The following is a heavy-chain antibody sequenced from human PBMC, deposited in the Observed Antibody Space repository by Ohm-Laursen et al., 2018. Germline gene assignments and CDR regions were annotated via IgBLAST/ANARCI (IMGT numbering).Heavy chain of an antibody. V-gene: IGHV4-59*07. CDR2: IYYSGST. CDR1: GGSISSYY. J-gene: IGHJ6*02. CDR3: ASGAVAGTWGNYYYYGMDV. D-gene: IGHD6-19*01. Sequence: SDTLSLTCTVSGGSISSYYWSWIRQPPGKGLEWIGYIYYSGSTNYNPSLKSRVTISVDTSKDQFSLKLSSVTAADTAVYYCASGAVAGTWGNYYYYGMDVWGQGTTVTVSS.